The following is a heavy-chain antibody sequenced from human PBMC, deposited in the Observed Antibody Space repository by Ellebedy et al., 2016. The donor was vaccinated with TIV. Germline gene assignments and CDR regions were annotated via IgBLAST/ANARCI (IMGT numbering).Heavy chain of an antibody. CDR2: INPNSGGT. Sequence: ASVKVSCKASGYTFTSYGISWVRQAPGQGLEWMGWINPNSGGTNYAQKFQGRVTMTRDTSISTAYMELSRLRSDDTAVYYCVREDCSGGSCYWDSWGQGTLVTVSS. CDR3: VREDCSGGSCYWDS. CDR1: GYTFTSYG. D-gene: IGHD2-15*01. V-gene: IGHV1-2*02. J-gene: IGHJ5*02.